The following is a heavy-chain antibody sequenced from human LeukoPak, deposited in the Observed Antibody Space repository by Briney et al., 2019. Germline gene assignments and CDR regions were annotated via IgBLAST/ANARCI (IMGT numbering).Heavy chain of an antibody. V-gene: IGHV3-23*01. D-gene: IGHD6-6*01. J-gene: IGHJ4*02. Sequence: GYLRLSCAASGFTFSSYAMSWVRQAPGKGLEWVSAISGSGFTYYADSVKGRFTISRDNSKNTLYLQMNSLRAEDTAVYYCARGLYSSSPWGQGTLVTVSS. CDR3: ARGLYSSSP. CDR1: GFTFSSYA. CDR2: ISGSGFT.